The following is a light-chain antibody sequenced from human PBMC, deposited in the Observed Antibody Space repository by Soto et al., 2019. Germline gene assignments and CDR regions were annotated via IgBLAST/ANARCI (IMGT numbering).Light chain of an antibody. CDR3: QSYDSSLSAL. V-gene: IGLV1-40*01. CDR1: NSNIGAGYD. Sequence: QSVLTQPPSVSGAPGQRVTISCTGSNSNIGAGYDVHWYQQFPGTAPKLLIFGDNNRPSGVPERFSGSKSGTSASLAIAGPQAEDEAEYYCQSYDSSLSALFGGGTKLTVL. J-gene: IGLJ3*02. CDR2: GDN.